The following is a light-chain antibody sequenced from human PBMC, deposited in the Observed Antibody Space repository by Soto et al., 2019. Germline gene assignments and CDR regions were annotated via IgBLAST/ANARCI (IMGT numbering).Light chain of an antibody. CDR3: MQALQTPWT. CDR2: LGS. V-gene: IGKV2-28*01. CDR1: QSLLHSNGYNY. J-gene: IGKJ1*01. Sequence: IVMPQSKLSLPVTPGEPASISCRSSQSLLHSNGYNYLDWYLQKPGQSPQLLIYLGSNRASGVPDRFSGSGSGTDFTLKISRVEAEDVGVYYCMQALQTPWTFGQGTKVDI.